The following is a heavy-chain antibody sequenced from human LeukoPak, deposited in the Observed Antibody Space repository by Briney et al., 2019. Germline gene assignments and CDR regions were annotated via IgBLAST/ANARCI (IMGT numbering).Heavy chain of an antibody. CDR2: IYYSGST. Sequence: SETLSLTCTVSGGSISSGSYYWGWIRQPPGKGLEWIGSIYYSGSTHYNPSLKSRVTISVDTSKNQFSLKLSSVTAADTAVYHCARNSSDPYSSSAKRYNWFDPWGQGTLVTVSS. CDR3: ARNSSDPYSSSAKRYNWFDP. CDR1: GGSISSGSYY. J-gene: IGHJ5*02. D-gene: IGHD6-13*01. V-gene: IGHV4-39*01.